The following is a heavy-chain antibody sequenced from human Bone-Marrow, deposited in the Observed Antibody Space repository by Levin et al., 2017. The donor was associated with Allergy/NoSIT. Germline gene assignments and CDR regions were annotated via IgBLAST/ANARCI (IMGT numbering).Heavy chain of an antibody. J-gene: IGHJ5*02. CDR2: ISGSGGST. Sequence: PGGSLRLSCAASGFTFSSYAMSWVRQAPGKGLEWVSAISGSGGSTYYADSVKGRFTISRDNSKNTLYLQMNSLRAEDTAVYYCAKDPEGVVVGLHPFDPWGQGTLVTVSS. D-gene: IGHD3-16*02. CDR1: GFTFSSYA. V-gene: IGHV3-23*01. CDR3: AKDPEGVVVGLHPFDP.